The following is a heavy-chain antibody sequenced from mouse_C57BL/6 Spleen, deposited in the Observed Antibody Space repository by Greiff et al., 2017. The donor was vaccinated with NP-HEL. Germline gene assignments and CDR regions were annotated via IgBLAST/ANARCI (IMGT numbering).Heavy chain of an antibody. D-gene: IGHD1-1*01. Sequence: EVQLVESGGGLVKPGGSLKLSCAASGFTFSDYGMHWVRQAPEKGLEWVAYISSGSSTIYYADTVKGRFTISRDNAKNTLFLQMTSLRSEDTAMYYCARGRDYYGFYYAMDYWGQGTSVTVSS. CDR1: GFTFSDYG. J-gene: IGHJ4*01. CDR2: ISSGSSTI. CDR3: ARGRDYYGFYYAMDY. V-gene: IGHV5-17*01.